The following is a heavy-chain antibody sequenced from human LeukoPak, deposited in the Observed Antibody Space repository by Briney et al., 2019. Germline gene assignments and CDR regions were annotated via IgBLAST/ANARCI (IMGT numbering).Heavy chain of an antibody. CDR1: GFTFSSYA. Sequence: GGSLRLSWAASGFTFSSYAMSWVRQAPGKGLEWVSGISRSDGGTYYADSVKGRFTISRDNSKNTLYLQMNSLRAEDTAVYYCAKDIYGDYGGLDYWGQGTLVTVSS. J-gene: IGHJ4*02. D-gene: IGHD4-17*01. CDR3: AKDIYGDYGGLDY. CDR2: ISRSDGGT. V-gene: IGHV3-23*01.